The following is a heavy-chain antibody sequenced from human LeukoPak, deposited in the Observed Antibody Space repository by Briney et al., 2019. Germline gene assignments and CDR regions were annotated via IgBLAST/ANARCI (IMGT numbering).Heavy chain of an antibody. CDR2: ISGSGGST. CDR3: ATSTYYDFWSGYYTVDY. J-gene: IGHJ4*02. Sequence: PGGSLRLSCAASRFTFTSYAMSWVRQAPGKGLEWVSAISGSGGSTYYADSVKGRFTISRDNSKNTLYLQMNSLRAEDTAVYYCATSTYYDFWSGYYTVDYWGQGTLVTVSS. V-gene: IGHV3-23*01. CDR1: RFTFTSYA. D-gene: IGHD3-3*01.